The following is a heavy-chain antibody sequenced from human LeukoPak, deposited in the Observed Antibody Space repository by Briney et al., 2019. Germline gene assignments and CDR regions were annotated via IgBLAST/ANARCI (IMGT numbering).Heavy chain of an antibody. V-gene: IGHV3-30*02. J-gene: IGHJ4*02. CDR2: IQYDGSKK. D-gene: IGHD4-17*01. CDR1: GFTFSSNG. Sequence: PGGSLRLSCVASGFTFSSNGMHWVRQAPGKGLEWVTFIQYDGSKKYYADSVKGRFTISRDNSKNTLYLEMNSLRAEDTAVYYCAKEGPYGDLDYWGQGTLVTVSS. CDR3: AKEGPYGDLDY.